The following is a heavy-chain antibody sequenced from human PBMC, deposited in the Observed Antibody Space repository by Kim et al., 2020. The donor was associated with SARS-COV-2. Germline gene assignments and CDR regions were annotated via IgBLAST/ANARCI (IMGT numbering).Heavy chain of an antibody. J-gene: IGHJ3*02. CDR2: ISSSSSYI. Sequence: GGSLRLSCAASGFTFSSYSMNWVRQAPGKGLEWVSSISSSSSYIYYADSVKGRFTISRDNAKNSLYLQMNSLRAEDTAVYYCAREEEVNMRVEVITPGAFDIWGPGTMVPVPS. V-gene: IGHV3-21*01. D-gene: IGHD3-22*01. CDR3: AREEEVNMRVEVITPGAFDI. CDR1: GFTFSSYS.